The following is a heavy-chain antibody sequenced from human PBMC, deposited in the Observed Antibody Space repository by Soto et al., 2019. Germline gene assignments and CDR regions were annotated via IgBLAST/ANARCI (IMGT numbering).Heavy chain of an antibody. Sequence: GGSLRLSCAASGFTFSSYAMSWVRQAPGKGLEWVSAISGSGGSTYYADSVRGRFTISRDNSKNTLYLQMNSPRAEDTAVYYCAKDHYDSSGYYYAYWGQGTLVTVSS. V-gene: IGHV3-23*01. CDR1: GFTFSSYA. D-gene: IGHD3-22*01. J-gene: IGHJ4*02. CDR2: ISGSGGST. CDR3: AKDHYDSSGYYYAY.